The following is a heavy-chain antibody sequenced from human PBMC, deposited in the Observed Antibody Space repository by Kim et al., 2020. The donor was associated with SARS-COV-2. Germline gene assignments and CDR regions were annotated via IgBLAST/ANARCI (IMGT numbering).Heavy chain of an antibody. Sequence: ASVKVSCKASGYTFSDYHIHWVRQAPGQGPEWMAWINCKSGVTEYSQMFQGRVTVTRDTSISTAYMDLSGLMSDDTAVYYCATWIPVPAGRVPYWGQGTLVTVSS. CDR3: ATWIPVPAGRVPY. CDR2: INCKSGVT. D-gene: IGHD2-2*03. CDR1: GYTFSDYH. J-gene: IGHJ4*02. V-gene: IGHV1-2*02.